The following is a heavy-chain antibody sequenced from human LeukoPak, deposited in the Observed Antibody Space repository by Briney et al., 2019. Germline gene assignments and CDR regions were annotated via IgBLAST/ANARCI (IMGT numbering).Heavy chain of an antibody. J-gene: IGHJ4*01. CDR2: IYIGGTT. CDR1: GGSFSGYY. Sequence: ETLSLTCAVYGGSFSGYYWSWVRQAPGKGLEWVSIIYIGGTTYYADSVKGRFTISRDNSKNTLYLQMNSLSAEDTGVYYCARAPDYSVSGRDPHYWGRGTLVIVSS. V-gene: IGHV3-66*01. CDR3: ARAPDYSVSGRDPHY. D-gene: IGHD3-10*01.